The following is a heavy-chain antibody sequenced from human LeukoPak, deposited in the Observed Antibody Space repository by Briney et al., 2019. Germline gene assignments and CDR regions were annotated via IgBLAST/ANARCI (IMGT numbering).Heavy chain of an antibody. CDR3: AVNTYGSGSYSNDY. J-gene: IGHJ4*02. CDR1: GYTFTSYG. D-gene: IGHD3-10*01. CDR2: ISAYNGNT. V-gene: IGHV1-18*01. Sequence: GASVKVSCTASGYTFTSYGISWVRQAPGQGLEWMGWISAYNGNTNYAQKLQGRVTMTTDTSTTTAYMELRSLRCDDTAVYYCAVNTYGSGSYSNDYWGQGTLVTVSS.